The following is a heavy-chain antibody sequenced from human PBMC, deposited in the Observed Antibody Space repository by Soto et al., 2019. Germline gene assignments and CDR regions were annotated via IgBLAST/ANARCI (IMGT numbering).Heavy chain of an antibody. J-gene: IGHJ4*02. V-gene: IGHV4-4*02. Sequence: SSETLSLTCAVSGGSFTSNNWWTWVRQPPGQGLEWIGEIYRTGSTDYNPSLKSRVTISLDKSENQFSLKVTSLTAADTAVYYCASRDPGTSVDYWGQGTLVTVSS. CDR2: IYRTGST. CDR3: ASRDPGTSVDY. D-gene: IGHD1-7*01. CDR1: GGSFTSNNW.